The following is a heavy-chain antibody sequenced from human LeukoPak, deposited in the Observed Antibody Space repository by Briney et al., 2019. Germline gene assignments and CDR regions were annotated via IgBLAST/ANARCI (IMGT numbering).Heavy chain of an antibody. J-gene: IGHJ4*02. D-gene: IGHD1-14*01. CDR2: IRSKAYGGTT. CDR3: TNGLTMNPFDY. Sequence: GGSLRLSCTTSGFTFSDYAMSWVRQTPGKGLEWVGFIRSKAYGGTTEYAASVKGRFTISRDDSKSIAYLQMNSLKTEDTVFYYCTNGLTMNPFDYWGQGTLVTVSS. CDR1: GFTFSDYA. V-gene: IGHV3-49*04.